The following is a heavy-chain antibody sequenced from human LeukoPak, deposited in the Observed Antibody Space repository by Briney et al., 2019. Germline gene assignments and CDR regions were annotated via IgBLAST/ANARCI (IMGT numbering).Heavy chain of an antibody. CDR3: ARRPYYDFWSGYDY. D-gene: IGHD3-3*01. J-gene: IGHJ4*02. Sequence: XIYPGDSDTRYSPSFQGQVTISADKSISTAYLQWSSLKASDTAMYYCARRPYYDFWSGYDYWGQGTLVTVSS. CDR2: IYPGDSDT. V-gene: IGHV5-51*01.